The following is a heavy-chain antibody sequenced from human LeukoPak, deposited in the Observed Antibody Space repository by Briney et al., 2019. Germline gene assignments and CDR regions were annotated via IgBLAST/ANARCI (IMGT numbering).Heavy chain of an antibody. D-gene: IGHD3-10*01. J-gene: IGHJ4*02. CDR2: INPNSGGT. V-gene: IGHV1-2*02. CDR3: ARVRITMVRGVFDY. CDR1: GYTFTVYY. Sequence: VSVKVSCKASGYTFTVYYMHWVRQAPGQGLEWMGWINPNSGGTNYAQKFQGRVTMTRDTSISTAYMELSRLRSDDTAVYYCARVRITMVRGVFDYWGQGTLVTVSS.